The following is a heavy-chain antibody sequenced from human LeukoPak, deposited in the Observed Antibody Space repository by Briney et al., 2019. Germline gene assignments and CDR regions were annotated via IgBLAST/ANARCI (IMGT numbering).Heavy chain of an antibody. CDR1: GFTFSTYA. V-gene: IGHV3-30-3*01. CDR3: AREGGTIHYFDY. D-gene: IGHD1-7*01. Sequence: GGSLRLSCAASGFTFSTYAIHWVRQAPGKGLEWVADISFDGGNKYYADSVKGRFTISRDNSKNTLFLQMNSLRIEDTAVYYCAREGGTIHYFDYWGQGTLVTVSS. J-gene: IGHJ4*02. CDR2: ISFDGGNK.